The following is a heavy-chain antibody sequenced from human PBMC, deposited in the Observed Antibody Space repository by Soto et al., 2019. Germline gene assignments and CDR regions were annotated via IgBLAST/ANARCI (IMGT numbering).Heavy chain of an antibody. D-gene: IGHD2-2*01. V-gene: IGHV1-69*01. Sequence: QVQLVQSGAEVKQPGSSVKVSCKASGGTFSSYAISWVRQAPGQGLEWMGGIIPISGTANYEQKFQGRVTITADESTSTAYMELSSLRSEDTAVYYCARSQGSSTSLEIYYYYYYGMDVWGQGTTVTVSS. J-gene: IGHJ6*02. CDR3: ARSQGSSTSLEIYYYYYYGMDV. CDR1: GGTFSSYA. CDR2: IIPISGTA.